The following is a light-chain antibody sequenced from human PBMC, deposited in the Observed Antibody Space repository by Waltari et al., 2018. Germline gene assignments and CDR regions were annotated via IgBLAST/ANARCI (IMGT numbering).Light chain of an antibody. CDR1: QDISNY. Sequence: DIQMTQSPSSLSASVGDRVTITCQASQDISNYLNWYQQKTGKAPKLLIYDASNLETGVPSRFSGSGSGTDFTFTISSLQPEDIATYYCQQYDNLSYTFGQGTKLEIK. J-gene: IGKJ2*01. CDR3: QQYDNLSYT. CDR2: DAS. V-gene: IGKV1-33*01.